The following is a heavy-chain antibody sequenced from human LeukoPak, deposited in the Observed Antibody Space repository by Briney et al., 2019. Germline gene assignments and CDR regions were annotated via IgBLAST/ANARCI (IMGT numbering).Heavy chain of an antibody. J-gene: IGHJ6*03. CDR1: GYTFTNYG. D-gene: IGHD5-18*01. V-gene: IGHV1-18*01. CDR3: ARETAMAYYYYYMDV. CDR2: ITAYNGNT. Sequence: ASVKVSCKPSGYTFTNYGISWVRQAPGQGLEWMGWITAYNGNTNYAQKFQGRVTMTTDTSTNTVYMELRSLRSDDTAVYYCARETAMAYYYYYMDVWGKGTTVTVSS.